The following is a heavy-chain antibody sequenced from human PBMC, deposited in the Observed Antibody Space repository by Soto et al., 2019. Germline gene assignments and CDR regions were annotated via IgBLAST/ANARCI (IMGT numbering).Heavy chain of an antibody. Sequence: SETLSLTCTVSGGSISSYYWGWIRQPAGKGLEWIGRIYTSGSTNYNPSLKSRVTMSVDTSKNQFSLKLSSVTAADTAVYYCARAYQLLPSFAFWFDPWGQGTLVTVSS. CDR1: GGSISSYY. D-gene: IGHD2-2*01. J-gene: IGHJ5*02. CDR3: ARAYQLLPSFAFWFDP. CDR2: IYTSGST. V-gene: IGHV4-4*07.